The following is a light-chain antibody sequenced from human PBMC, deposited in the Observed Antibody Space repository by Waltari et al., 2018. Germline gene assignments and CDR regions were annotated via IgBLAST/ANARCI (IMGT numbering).Light chain of an antibody. CDR2: GAS. Sequence: EIVLTQSPGTLSLSPGERATLSCRASQSVSSGYLAWYQQEPGQAPRLLISGASNRAAGIPDRFSGGGSGTDFTLTISRLEPEDFAVYYCQHYRSSPPPFGQGTNVEIK. V-gene: IGKV3-20*01. CDR1: QSVSSGY. J-gene: IGKJ1*01. CDR3: QHYRSSPPP.